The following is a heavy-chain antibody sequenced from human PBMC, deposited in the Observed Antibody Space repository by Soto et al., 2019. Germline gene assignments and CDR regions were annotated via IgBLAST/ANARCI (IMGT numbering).Heavy chain of an antibody. CDR3: ARDPTVRITGTPSPHP. D-gene: IGHD1-20*01. V-gene: IGHV1-69*13. CDR1: GGTFSSYA. Sequence: ASVKVSCKASGGTFSSYAISWVRQAPGQGLEWMGGIIPIFGTANYAQKFQGRVTITADESTSTAYMELSSLRSEDTAVYYCARDPTVRITGTPSPHPWGQGTLVTVS. J-gene: IGHJ5*02. CDR2: IIPIFGTA.